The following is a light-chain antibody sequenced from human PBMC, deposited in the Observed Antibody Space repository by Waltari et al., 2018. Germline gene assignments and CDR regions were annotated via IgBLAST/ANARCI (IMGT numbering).Light chain of an antibody. J-gene: IGLJ2*01. CDR3: SSYTSSSTLVV. V-gene: IGLV2-14*03. Sequence: QSALTQPASVSGSPGQSITISCTGTSSDVGGYNYVSWYQQPPGKAPKLMIYDVTNRPSGGSNRFAGSKSGNTASLTISGLQAEDEAHYYCSSYTSSSTLVVFGGGTKLSVL. CDR2: DVT. CDR1: SSDVGGYNY.